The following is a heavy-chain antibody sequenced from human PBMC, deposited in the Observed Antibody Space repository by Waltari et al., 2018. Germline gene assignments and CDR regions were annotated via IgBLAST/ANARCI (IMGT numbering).Heavy chain of an antibody. CDR1: GYSLSELS. D-gene: IGHD3-10*01. J-gene: IGHJ6*02. CDR2: LDPEDDET. V-gene: IGHV1-24*01. Sequence: QVQLVQSGAEVRKPGASVKVSCKVSGYSLSELSMHWVRQAPGKGLEWVGGLDPEDDETADAQKFQGRVTMTEDTSTDTAYMELSSLRSDDTAVYYCTTDIMLRVFSNVWGQGTTVTVSS. CDR3: TTDIMLRVFSNV.